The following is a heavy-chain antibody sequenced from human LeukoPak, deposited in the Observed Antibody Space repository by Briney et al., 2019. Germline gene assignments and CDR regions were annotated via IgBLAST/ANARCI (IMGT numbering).Heavy chain of an antibody. J-gene: IGHJ4*02. CDR3: AKPLEKHTYGVNFDD. Sequence: PGGSLRLSSEASGFTFSSYAMSWVRQAPGKGLAWVSVISSSADSTYYADSVKGRFTISRDNSKNTLYLQMNNLRAEDTAVYYCAKPLEKHTYGVNFDDWGRRLLVTVSS. V-gene: IGHV3-23*01. D-gene: IGHD4-17*01. CDR2: ISSSADST. CDR1: GFTFSSYA.